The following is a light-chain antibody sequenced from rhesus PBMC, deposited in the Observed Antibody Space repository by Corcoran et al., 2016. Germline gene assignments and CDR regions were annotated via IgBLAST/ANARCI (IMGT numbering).Light chain of an antibody. V-gene: IGKV3-35*01. Sequence: EIVLTQSPATLSLSPGERATLSCRASQSVSSSLAWYQQKPGQAPRLLILDASSMATGIPDRFSGSGSATDFTRTISSLEPEDVGVYYCQQYSNWPHLTFGGGTKVELK. CDR3: QQYSNWPHLT. CDR2: DAS. J-gene: IGKJ4*01. CDR1: QSVSSS.